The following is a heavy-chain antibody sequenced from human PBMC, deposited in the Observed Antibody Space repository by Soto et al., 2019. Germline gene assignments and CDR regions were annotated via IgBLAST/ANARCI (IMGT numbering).Heavy chain of an antibody. CDR2: VYYTGSA. Sequence: SATLSLTCTVSGDSISTFYWSWLRQPPGKGLEWIGYVYYTGSADYNPSLKSRVTISVDTSRNQFSLTLRSVATADTAVYYCARGYSNSPGMDVWGQGTTVTVSS. CDR1: GDSISTFY. CDR3: ARGYSNSPGMDV. V-gene: IGHV4-59*01. J-gene: IGHJ6*01. D-gene: IGHD6-6*01.